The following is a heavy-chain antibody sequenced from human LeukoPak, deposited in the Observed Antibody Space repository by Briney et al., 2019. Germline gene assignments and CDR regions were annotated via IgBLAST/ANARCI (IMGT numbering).Heavy chain of an antibody. CDR2: IYYSGST. CDR3: ARFFRIADTFDY. J-gene: IGHJ4*02. D-gene: IGHD6-13*01. Sequence: SETLSLTCTVSGGSISSYYWSWIRQPPGKGLEWIGYIYYSGSTNYNPSLKSRVTISVDTSKNQFSLKLSSVTAAGTAVYYCARFFRIADTFDYWGQGTLVTVSS. CDR1: GGSISSYY. V-gene: IGHV4-59*01.